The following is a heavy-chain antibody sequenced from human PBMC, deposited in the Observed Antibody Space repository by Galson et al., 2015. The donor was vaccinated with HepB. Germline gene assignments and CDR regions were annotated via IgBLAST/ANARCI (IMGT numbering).Heavy chain of an antibody. CDR1: GGSISSYY. V-gene: IGHV4-59*08. D-gene: IGHD3-3*01. CDR3: ARHQRVTIFGVVTPFDY. Sequence: SETLSLTCTVSGGSISSYYWSWIRQPPGKGLEWIGYIYYSGSTNYNPSLKSRVTISVDTSKNQFSLKLSSVTAADTAVYYCARHQRVTIFGVVTPFDYWGQGTLVTVSS. CDR2: IYYSGST. J-gene: IGHJ4*02.